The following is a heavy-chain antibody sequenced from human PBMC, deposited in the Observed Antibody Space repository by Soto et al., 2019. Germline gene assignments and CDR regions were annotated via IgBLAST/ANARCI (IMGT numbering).Heavy chain of an antibody. CDR1: GFTFSDHY. CDR2: TRNKANSYTT. J-gene: IGHJ3*02. D-gene: IGHD2-8*01. Sequence: PGGSLRLSCAASGFTFSDHYMDWVRQAPGKGLEWVGRTRNKANSYTTEYAASVKGRFTISRDDSKNSLYLQMNSLKTEDTAVYYCARVSLSLNAFDIWGQGTMVTVSS. V-gene: IGHV3-72*01. CDR3: ARVSLSLNAFDI.